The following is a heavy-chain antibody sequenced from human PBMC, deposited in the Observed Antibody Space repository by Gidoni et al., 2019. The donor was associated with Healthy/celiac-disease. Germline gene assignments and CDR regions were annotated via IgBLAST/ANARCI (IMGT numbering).Heavy chain of an antibody. J-gene: IGHJ5*02. CDR3: ARGGCSGGSCYRKSNRNNWFDP. V-gene: IGHV4-34*01. Sequence: QVQLQQWGAGVLKPSEPLSLTCAVYGGSFSGYYWSWIRQPPGKGLEWIGEINHSGSTNYTPSFNSRVTISVDTSKYQFSLKLSSVTAADTAVYYCARGGCSGGSCYRKSNRNNWFDPWGQGTLVTVSS. CDR2: INHSGST. D-gene: IGHD2-15*01. CDR1: GGSFSGYY.